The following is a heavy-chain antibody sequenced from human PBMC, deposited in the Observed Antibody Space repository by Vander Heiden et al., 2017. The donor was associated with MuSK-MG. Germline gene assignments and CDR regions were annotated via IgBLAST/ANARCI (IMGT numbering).Heavy chain of an antibody. V-gene: IGHV3-9*01. CDR3: AKDSRERGYDFWSGYYYYYYYMDV. CDR2: ISWNRGSI. CDR1: GFTFDDYA. J-gene: IGHJ6*03. D-gene: IGHD3-3*01. Sequence: EVQLVESGGGLVQPGRSLRLSCAASGFTFDDYAMHWVRPAPGKGLEWVSGISWNRGSIGYADSVKGRFTISRDNAKNSLYLQMNSLRAEDTALYYCAKDSRERGYDFWSGYYYYYYYMDVWGKGTTVTVSS.